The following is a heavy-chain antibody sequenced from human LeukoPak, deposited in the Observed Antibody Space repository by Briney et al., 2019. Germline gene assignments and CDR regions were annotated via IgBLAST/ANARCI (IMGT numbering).Heavy chain of an antibody. V-gene: IGHV1-2*02. Sequence: GASVKVSCKASGYTFTGYYMHWVRQAPGQGLEWMGWINPNSGGTNYAQKFQGRVTMTRDTSISTAYMELSRLGSDDTAVYYCARSFYYGSGRALFDYWGQGTLVTVSS. D-gene: IGHD3-10*01. CDR3: ARSFYYGSGRALFDY. CDR1: GYTFTGYY. J-gene: IGHJ4*02. CDR2: INPNSGGT.